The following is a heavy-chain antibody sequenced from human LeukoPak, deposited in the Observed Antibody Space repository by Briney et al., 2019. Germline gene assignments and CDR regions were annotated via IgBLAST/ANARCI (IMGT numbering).Heavy chain of an antibody. CDR3: ARKSSRWGAFDI. D-gene: IGHD6-13*01. J-gene: IGHJ3*02. Sequence: PSETLSLTCTVSGGSISNYYWSWIRQPPGKGLGWIGNIYYSGSTNYNPSLKSRVTISVDTSKNQFSLKLSSVTAADTAVYYCARKSSRWGAFDIWGQGTMVTVSS. CDR1: GGSISNYY. V-gene: IGHV4-59*08. CDR2: IYYSGST.